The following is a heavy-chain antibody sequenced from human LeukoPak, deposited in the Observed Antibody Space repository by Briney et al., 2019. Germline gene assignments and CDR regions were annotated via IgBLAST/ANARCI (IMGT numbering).Heavy chain of an antibody. CDR3: AKDGDWAFDH. CDR1: GFTFSSYS. D-gene: IGHD2-21*02. Sequence: PGGPLRLSCAASGFTFSSYSMNWVRQAPGKGLEWVSSISSSSSYIYYADSVKGRFTISRDNAKNSLYLQMSSLRAEDTAVYYCAKDGDWAFDHWAQGTLVSVSS. J-gene: IGHJ4*02. V-gene: IGHV3-21*01. CDR2: ISSSSSYI.